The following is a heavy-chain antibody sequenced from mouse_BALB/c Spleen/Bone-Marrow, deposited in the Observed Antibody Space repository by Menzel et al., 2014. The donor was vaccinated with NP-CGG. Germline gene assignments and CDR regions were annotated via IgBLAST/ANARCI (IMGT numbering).Heavy chain of an antibody. Sequence: QVQLKQSGAELVRPGVPVKISCKGSGYTFTDYALHWVKQSHAKSLEWIGIISTYYGDASYNQKFKGKATMTVDKSSSTAYMELARLTSEDSAIYYCARVSYDYFDYWGQGTTLTVSS. D-gene: IGHD1-1*01. CDR3: ARVSYDYFDY. CDR2: ISTYYGDA. V-gene: IGHV1S137*01. CDR1: GYTFTDYA. J-gene: IGHJ2*01.